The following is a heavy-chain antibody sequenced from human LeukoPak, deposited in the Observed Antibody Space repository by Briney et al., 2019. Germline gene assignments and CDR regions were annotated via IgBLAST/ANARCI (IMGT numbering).Heavy chain of an antibody. CDR2: IYHSGST. D-gene: IGHD4-23*01. V-gene: IGHV4-4*02. Sequence: SGTLSLTCAVSGGSISSSNWWSWVRQPPGKGLEWIGEIYHSGSTNYNPSLKSRVTISVDTSKNQFSLKLSSVTAADTAVYYCARGRHGGTNFDYWGQGTLVTVSS. J-gene: IGHJ4*02. CDR1: GGSISSSNW. CDR3: ARGRHGGTNFDY.